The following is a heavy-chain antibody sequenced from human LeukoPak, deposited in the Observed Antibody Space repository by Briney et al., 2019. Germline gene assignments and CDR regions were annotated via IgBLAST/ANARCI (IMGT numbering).Heavy chain of an antibody. Sequence: GGSLRLSCAASGFTFSSYAMHWVRQAPGKGLEYVSAISSNGGSTYYANSVKGRFTISRDNSKNTLYLQMGSLRAEDMAVYYCARDGGAHSFDYWGQGTLVTVSS. D-gene: IGHD3-3*01. V-gene: IGHV3-64*01. CDR2: ISSNGGST. CDR3: ARDGGAHSFDY. J-gene: IGHJ4*02. CDR1: GFTFSSYA.